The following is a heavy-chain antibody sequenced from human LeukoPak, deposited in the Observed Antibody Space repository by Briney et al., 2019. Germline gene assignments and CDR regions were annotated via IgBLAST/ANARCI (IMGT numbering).Heavy chain of an antibody. Sequence: PGGSLRPSCAASGFTFSSYDMHWVRQATGKGLEWVSAIGTAGDTYYPGSVKGRFTTSRENAKNSLYLQMNSLRAGDTAVYYCARGYSSSWYPYYYYGMDVWGQGTTVTVSS. CDR3: ARGYSSSWYPYYYYGMDV. D-gene: IGHD6-13*01. CDR2: IGTAGDT. V-gene: IGHV3-13*01. CDR1: GFTFSSYD. J-gene: IGHJ6*02.